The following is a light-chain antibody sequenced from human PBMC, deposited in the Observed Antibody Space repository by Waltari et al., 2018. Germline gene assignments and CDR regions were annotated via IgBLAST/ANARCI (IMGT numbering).Light chain of an antibody. J-gene: IGKJ4*01. CDR1: QNIRSY. Sequence: DIQLTPSPSSLSASEGARVTITCRASQNIRSYLNWYQQSPGKAPNLLIYGASSLQSGIPSRFSGSGYGTDFTLTISSLQPEDFTTYYCQQGYTAPLTFGGGTKLEIK. V-gene: IGKV1-39*01. CDR3: QQGYTAPLT. CDR2: GAS.